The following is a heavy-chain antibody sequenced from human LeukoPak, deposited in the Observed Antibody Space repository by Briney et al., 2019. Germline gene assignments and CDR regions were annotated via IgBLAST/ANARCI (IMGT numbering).Heavy chain of an antibody. D-gene: IGHD3-22*01. J-gene: IGHJ5*02. CDR2: INHSGST. V-gene: IGHV4-34*01. CDR3: ARGPYYYDARHWFDP. CDR1: GGSFSGYY. Sequence: SETLSLTCAVYGGSFSGYYWSWIRQPPGKGLEWIGEINHSGSTNYNPSLKSRVTISVDTSKNQFSLKLSSVTAADTAVYYCARGPYYYDARHWFDPWGQGTLVTVSS.